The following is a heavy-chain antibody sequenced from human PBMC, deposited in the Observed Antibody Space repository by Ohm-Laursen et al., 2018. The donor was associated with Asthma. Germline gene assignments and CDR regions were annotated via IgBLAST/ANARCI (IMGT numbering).Heavy chain of an antibody. CDR2: IKEDGSEE. J-gene: IGHJ6*02. CDR1: GLTFNSYW. Sequence: GSLRLSCAASGLTFNSYWMTWVRQAPGKGPEWVAHIKEDGSEESYLASVKGRFTISRDNAKNTLYLQMNSLRAEDTAVYYCARESIAAAGYPSCCYYYGMDVWGQGTTVTVSS. CDR3: ARESIAAAGYPSCCYYYGMDV. V-gene: IGHV3-7*01. D-gene: IGHD6-13*01.